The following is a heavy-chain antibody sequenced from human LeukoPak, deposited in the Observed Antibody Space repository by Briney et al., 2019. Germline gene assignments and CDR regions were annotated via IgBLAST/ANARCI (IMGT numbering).Heavy chain of an antibody. CDR1: GFTVSSNS. CDR2: ISSSSSYI. V-gene: IGHV3-21*01. Sequence: PGGSLRLSCTVSGFTVSSNSMNWVRQAPGKGLEWVSSISSSSSYIYYADSVKGRFTISRDNAKNSLYLQMNSLRAEDTAVYYCARDEGGYSSGWPRFDSWGQGTLVTVSS. CDR3: ARDEGGYSSGWPRFDS. J-gene: IGHJ5*01. D-gene: IGHD6-19*01.